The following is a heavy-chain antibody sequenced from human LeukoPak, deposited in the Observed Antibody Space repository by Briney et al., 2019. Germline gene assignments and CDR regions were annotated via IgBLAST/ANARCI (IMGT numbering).Heavy chain of an antibody. CDR2: IYYSGST. D-gene: IGHD1-26*01. J-gene: IGHJ4*02. Sequence: PSETLSLTCTVSGGSISTYYWSWIRQPPGKGLEWIGYIYYSGSTNYNPSLKSRVTIPVDTSKNQFSLKLSSVTAADTAVYYCARSEWELPYYFDYWGQGTLVTVSS. CDR3: ARSEWELPYYFDY. V-gene: IGHV4-59*08. CDR1: GGSISTYY.